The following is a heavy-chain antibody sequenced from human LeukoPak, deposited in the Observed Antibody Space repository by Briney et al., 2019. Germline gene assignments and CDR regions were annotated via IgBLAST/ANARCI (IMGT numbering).Heavy chain of an antibody. CDR1: GDTFTTYY. CDR3: ARVRVRGLRTNAFDI. D-gene: IGHD3-10*01. CDR2: INPSGGTT. Sequence: ASVTVSCKASGDTFTTYYMHWVRQAPGQGLEWMGIINPSGGTTGYAQKFQGRLTMTRDTSTTTVYMELSSLRSEDTAVYCCARVRVRGLRTNAFDIWGQGTMVTVSS. V-gene: IGHV1-46*01. J-gene: IGHJ3*02.